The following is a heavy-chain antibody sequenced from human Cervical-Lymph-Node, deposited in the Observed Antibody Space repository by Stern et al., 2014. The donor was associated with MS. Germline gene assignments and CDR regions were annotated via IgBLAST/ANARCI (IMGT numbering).Heavy chain of an antibody. V-gene: IGHV5-10-1*03. CDR3: ARRCSRRIDAFDI. D-gene: IGHD2-15*01. CDR1: GYSFTSYW. J-gene: IGHJ3*02. CDR2: IDPSDSYT. Sequence: VQLVESGAEVKKPGESLRISCKGSGYSFTSYWISWVRQMPGKGLEWMGRIDPSDSYTNYSPSFQGHVTISADMSISTAYLQWGSLKASDTAMYYCARRCSRRIDAFDIWGQGTMVTVSS.